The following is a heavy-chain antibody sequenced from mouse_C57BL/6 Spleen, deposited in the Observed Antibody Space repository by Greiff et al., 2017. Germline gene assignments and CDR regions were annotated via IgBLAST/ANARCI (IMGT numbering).Heavy chain of an antibody. V-gene: IGHV1-9*01. CDR1: GYTFTGYW. D-gene: IGHD2-2*01. Sequence: QVQLQQSGAELMKPGASVKLSCKATGYTFTGYWIEWVKQRPGHGLEWIGEILPGSGSTNYNAKFKGKATFTADTSSNTAYMQLSSLTTEDSAIYYCAGGLYYYAMDYWGQGTSVTVSS. CDR3: AGGLYYYAMDY. J-gene: IGHJ4*01. CDR2: ILPGSGST.